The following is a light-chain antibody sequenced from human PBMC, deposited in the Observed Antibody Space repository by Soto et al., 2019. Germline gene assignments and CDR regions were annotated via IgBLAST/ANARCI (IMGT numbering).Light chain of an antibody. J-gene: IGKJ2*01. Sequence: DIQMTQSPSTLSASVGDRVTITCRASQSISSWVAWYQQKPGKAPKLLIYPASSLESGVPSRFSGSGSGTEFTLTISSLQPDDFATYYCQHYNSYYTFGQGTKLEIK. CDR2: PAS. CDR3: QHYNSYYT. V-gene: IGKV1-5*01. CDR1: QSISSW.